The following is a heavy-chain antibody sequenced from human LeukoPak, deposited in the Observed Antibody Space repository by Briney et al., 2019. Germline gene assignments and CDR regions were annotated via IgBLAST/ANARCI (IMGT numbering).Heavy chain of an antibody. CDR1: GFAFSSYA. D-gene: IGHD6-6*01. CDR2: ISGSGGST. V-gene: IGHV3-23*01. J-gene: IGHJ4*02. CDR3: AKAKYSSSSDLLDY. Sequence: GGSLRLSCAASGFAFSSYAMSWVRQAPGKGLEWVSTISGSGGSTYYADSVKGRFTISRDISKNTLFLQMNSLRADDTAVYYCAKAKYSSSSDLLDYWGQGTLVTVSS.